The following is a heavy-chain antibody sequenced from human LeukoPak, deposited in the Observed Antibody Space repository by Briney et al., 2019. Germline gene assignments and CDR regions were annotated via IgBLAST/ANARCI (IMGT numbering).Heavy chain of an antibody. J-gene: IGHJ4*02. CDR3: ASPLYYYGSGSLG. CDR2: IYYSGNT. Sequence: SETLSLTCTVSGGSLSSYYWSWIRQPPGKGLEWIGYIYYSGNTNYNPSLKSRVTISVDTSKNQFSLKLSSVTAADTAVYYCASPLYYYGSGSLGWGQGTLVTVSS. CDR1: GGSLSSYY. D-gene: IGHD3-10*01. V-gene: IGHV4-59*08.